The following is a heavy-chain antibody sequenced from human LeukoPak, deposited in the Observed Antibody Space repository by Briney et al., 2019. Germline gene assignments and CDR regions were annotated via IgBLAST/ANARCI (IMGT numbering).Heavy chain of an antibody. D-gene: IGHD3-16*02. CDR3: ASLGGSYPLGDY. J-gene: IGHJ4*02. CDR1: GGSISSGGYY. V-gene: IGHV4-30-2*01. CDR2: IYHSGST. Sequence: SETLSLTCTVSGGSISSGGYYWSWIRQPPGKGLEWIGYIYHSGSTYYNPSLKSRVTISVDRSKNQFSLKLSSVTAADTAVYYCASLGGSYPLGDYWGQGTLATVSS.